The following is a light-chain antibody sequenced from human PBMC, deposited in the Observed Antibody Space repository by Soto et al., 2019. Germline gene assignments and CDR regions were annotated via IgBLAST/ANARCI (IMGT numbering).Light chain of an antibody. J-gene: IGKJ1*01. CDR3: QQYHYFWA. CDR1: QTIGTW. Sequence: DIQMTQSPSTLSASVGDRVTITCRASQTIGTWLAWYQQKPGKAPQLLIYKASILENGVPSRFSGSGSGTEFTLTISSLQPDDFATYYCQQYHYFWAFGQGTKVEIK. V-gene: IGKV1-5*03. CDR2: KAS.